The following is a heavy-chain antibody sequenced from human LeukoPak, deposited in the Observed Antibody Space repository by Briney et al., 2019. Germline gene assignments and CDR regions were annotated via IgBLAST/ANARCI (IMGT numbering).Heavy chain of an antibody. CDR3: AREGGFGDFEFDY. CDR1: GFTFSSYS. J-gene: IGHJ4*02. Sequence: PGGSLRLSCAASGFTFSSYSMNWVRQAPGKGLEWVSSISSSSSYIYYADSVKGRFTISRDNAKNSLYLQMNSLRAEDTAVYYCAREGGFGDFEFDYWGQGTLVTVSS. V-gene: IGHV3-21*01. D-gene: IGHD3-10*01. CDR2: ISSSSSYI.